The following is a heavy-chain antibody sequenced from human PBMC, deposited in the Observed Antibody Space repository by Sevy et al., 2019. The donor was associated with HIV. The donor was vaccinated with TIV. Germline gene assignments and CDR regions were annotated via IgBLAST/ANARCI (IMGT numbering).Heavy chain of an antibody. CDR1: RFTLRSYA. Sequence: GSLRLSCAASRFTLRSYAMSWVRQAPGKGLEWVSAISGSGVSTYYADPVKGRFTISRDNSKNTLYLQMNSLRAEDTAVYYCAKDVRYDSSGYFDYWGQGILVTVSS. CDR3: AKDVRYDSSGYFDY. D-gene: IGHD3-22*01. V-gene: IGHV3-23*01. CDR2: ISGSGVST. J-gene: IGHJ4*02.